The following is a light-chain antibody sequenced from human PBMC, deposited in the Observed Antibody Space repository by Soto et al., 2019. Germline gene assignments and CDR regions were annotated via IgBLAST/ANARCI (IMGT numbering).Light chain of an antibody. V-gene: IGKV1-27*01. J-gene: IGKJ1*01. Sequence: DIQMTQSPSSLSASVGDRVTITCRASQGISHYLAWYQQRPGQVPKLLIHDANILQSGVPSRFSGRGPGTDLPLTISSLQPEDVATYYCQKYNSAPRTFGQGTKVDIK. CDR3: QKYNSAPRT. CDR2: DAN. CDR1: QGISHY.